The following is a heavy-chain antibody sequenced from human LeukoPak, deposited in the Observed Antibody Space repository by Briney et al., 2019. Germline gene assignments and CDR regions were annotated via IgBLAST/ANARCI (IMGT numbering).Heavy chain of an antibody. V-gene: IGHV3-21*01. CDR3: ARDMGLERTPFDY. J-gene: IGHJ4*02. Sequence: GGSLRLSCAASGFTFSSYSMNWVRQAPGKGLEWVSSISSSSSYIYYADSVKGRFTISRDNAKNSLYLQMNSLRAEDTAVYYCARDMGLERTPFDYWGQGTLVTVSS. D-gene: IGHD1-1*01. CDR2: ISSSSSYI. CDR1: GFTFSSYS.